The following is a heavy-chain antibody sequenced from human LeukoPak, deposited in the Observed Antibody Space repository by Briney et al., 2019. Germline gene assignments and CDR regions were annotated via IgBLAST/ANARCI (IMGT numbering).Heavy chain of an antibody. D-gene: IGHD3-9*01. V-gene: IGHV1-8*01. Sequence: GASVKVSCKASGYTFTSYDIHWVRQATGQGLEWMGWMNPNSGNTGYAQKFQGRVTMTRDTSISTAYMELSRLRSDDTAVYYCARGPRKTGYSPDAFDIWGQGTMVTVSS. CDR1: GYTFTSYD. J-gene: IGHJ3*02. CDR3: ARGPRKTGYSPDAFDI. CDR2: MNPNSGNT.